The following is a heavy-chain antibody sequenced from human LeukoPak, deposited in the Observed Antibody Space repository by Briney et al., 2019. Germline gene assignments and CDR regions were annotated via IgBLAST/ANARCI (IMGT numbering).Heavy chain of an antibody. CDR3: ARNDILTGYRYYYMDV. CDR1: DGSISSYY. CDR2: IYYSGST. Sequence: SETLSLTCTVSDGSISSYYWSWIRQPPGKGLEWIGYIYYSGSTNYNPSLKSRVTISVDTSKNQFSLKLSSVTAADTAVYYCARNDILTGYRYYYMDVWGKGTTVTVSS. D-gene: IGHD3-9*01. J-gene: IGHJ6*03. V-gene: IGHV4-59*01.